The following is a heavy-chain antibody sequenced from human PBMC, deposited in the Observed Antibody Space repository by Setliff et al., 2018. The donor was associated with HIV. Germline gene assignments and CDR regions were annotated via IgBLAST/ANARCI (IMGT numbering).Heavy chain of an antibody. J-gene: IGHJ6*03. Sequence: RASVKVSCKASGGTFSSYAISWVRQAPGQGLEWMGGIIPILGTANYAQKFQGRVTIAADEFTSTAYMELSSLRSEDTAVYYCVRGGQYYRSTYYYYYMDVWGKGTTVTVSS. V-gene: IGHV1-69*13. CDR1: GGTFSSYA. CDR3: VRGGQYYRSTYYYYYMDV. D-gene: IGHD3-16*02. CDR2: IIPILGTA.